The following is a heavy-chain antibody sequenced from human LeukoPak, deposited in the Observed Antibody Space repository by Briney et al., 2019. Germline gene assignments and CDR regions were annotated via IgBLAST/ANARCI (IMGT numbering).Heavy chain of an antibody. V-gene: IGHV4-59*01. J-gene: IGHJ3*02. Sequence: PSETLSLTCTVSGGSISSYYWSWIRQPPGKGLEWIGYIYYSGSTNCSPSVKSRVAMSVDTSKKQFSLKLSSLTAADTAVYYCARSGTAVIAPYAFDIWGQGTMVTVSS. CDR1: GGSISSYY. CDR3: ARSGTAVIAPYAFDI. CDR2: IYYSGST. D-gene: IGHD4-23*01.